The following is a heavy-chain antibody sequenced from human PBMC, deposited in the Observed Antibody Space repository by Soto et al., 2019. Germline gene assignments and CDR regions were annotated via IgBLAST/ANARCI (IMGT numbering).Heavy chain of an antibody. J-gene: IGHJ6*03. V-gene: IGHV3-53*04. Sequence: EVQLVESGGGLVQPGGSLRLSCAASGFTVSSNYMSWVRQAPGKGLEWVSVIYSGGSTYYADSVKGRFTISRHNSKNTLYLQMNSLRAEDTAVYYCARGGSHDYGDYWGGYYMDVWGKGTTVTVSS. CDR1: GFTVSSNY. D-gene: IGHD4-17*01. CDR3: ARGGSHDYGDYWGGYYMDV. CDR2: IYSGGST.